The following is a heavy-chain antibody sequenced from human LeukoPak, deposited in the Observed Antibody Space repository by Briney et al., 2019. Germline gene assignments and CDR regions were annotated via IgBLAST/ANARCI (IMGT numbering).Heavy chain of an antibody. CDR3: TTAYSSGWYYYYYYGMDV. D-gene: IGHD6-19*01. J-gene: IGHJ6*02. CDR2: IKSKTDGGTT. CDR1: GFTFSNAC. Sequence: PGGSLRLSCAASGFTFSNACMSWVRQAPGKGLEWVGRIKSKTDGGTTDYAAPVKGRFTISRDDSKNTLYLQMNSLKTEDTAVYYCTTAYSSGWYYYYYYGMDVWGQGTTVTVSS. V-gene: IGHV3-15*01.